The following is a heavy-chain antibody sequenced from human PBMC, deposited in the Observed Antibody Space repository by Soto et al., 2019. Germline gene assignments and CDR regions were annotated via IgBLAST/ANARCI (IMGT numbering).Heavy chain of an antibody. J-gene: IGHJ6*02. V-gene: IGHV1-69*01. CDR3: VWGANYDSSAGNGNYFAGMDF. D-gene: IGHD3-9*01. Sequence: QVQLVQSGAEVKKPGSSVKVSCKASGLIFSSYAISWVRQAPGQGVEWVGGILPIFGTTNYAQRFKGRVTLTADPPTNTTCLGLSRLISADTAVNFCVWGANYDSSAGNGNYFAGMDFWGQGTTVTVSS. CDR2: ILPIFGTT. CDR1: GLIFSSYA.